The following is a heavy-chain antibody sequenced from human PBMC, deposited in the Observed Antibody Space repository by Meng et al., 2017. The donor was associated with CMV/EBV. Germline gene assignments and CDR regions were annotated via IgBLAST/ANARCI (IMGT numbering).Heavy chain of an antibody. V-gene: IGHV1-18*01. CDR3: ARGDTVTTGGGFEAHRGGLFDY. CDR2: ISAYNGNT. CDR1: GYTFTSYG. Sequence: ASVKVSCKASGYTFTSYGISWVRQAPGQGLEWMGWISAYNGNTNYAQKLQGRATMTTDTSTSTAYMELRSLRSDDTAVYYCARGDTVTTGGGFEAHRGGLFDYWGQGTLVTVSS. D-gene: IGHD4-11*01. J-gene: IGHJ4*02.